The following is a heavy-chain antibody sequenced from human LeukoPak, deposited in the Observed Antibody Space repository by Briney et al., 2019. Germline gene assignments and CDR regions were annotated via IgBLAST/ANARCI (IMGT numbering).Heavy chain of an antibody. Sequence: HPGGSLRLSCAASGFTFSGYWMSWVRQAPGKGLEWVANIKKDGSEKYNVDSVKGRFTISRDSANNSLYLQMNSLRAEDTAVYYCARESKGRSKIDYWGQGTLVTVSS. J-gene: IGHJ4*02. CDR1: GFTFSGYW. CDR2: IKKDGSEK. CDR3: ARESKGRSKIDY. V-gene: IGHV3-7*01. D-gene: IGHD4-17*01.